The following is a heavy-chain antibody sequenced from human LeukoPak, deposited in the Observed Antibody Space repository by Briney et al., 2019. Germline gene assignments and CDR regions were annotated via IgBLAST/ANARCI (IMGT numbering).Heavy chain of an antibody. V-gene: IGHV3-23*01. Sequence: GGSLRLSCAASGFTFSSYAMSWVRQAPGKGLEWVSAISGSGGSTYYADSVKGRFTISRDNSKNTLYLQMNSLRAEDTAVYYCAKDPSPGYYDFWTHYFDYWGRGTLVTVSS. J-gene: IGHJ4*02. CDR1: GFTFSSYA. CDR2: ISGSGGST. CDR3: AKDPSPGYYDFWTHYFDY. D-gene: IGHD3-3*01.